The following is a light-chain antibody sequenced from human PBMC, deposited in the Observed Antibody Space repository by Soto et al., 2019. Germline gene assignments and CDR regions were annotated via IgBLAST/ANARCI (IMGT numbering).Light chain of an antibody. V-gene: IGKV3-20*01. J-gene: IGKJ3*01. CDR1: QSVSSSY. Sequence: DIVLTQSPGTLSSSPGERATLSCRASQSVSSSYLAWYQQKPGQAHRLLIYAASSRATDIPDRFSGSGSGTDFTLTISRLEPEYFAVYCWQHYGSSPFTFGHGTKVEIK. CDR2: AAS. CDR3: QHYGSSPFT.